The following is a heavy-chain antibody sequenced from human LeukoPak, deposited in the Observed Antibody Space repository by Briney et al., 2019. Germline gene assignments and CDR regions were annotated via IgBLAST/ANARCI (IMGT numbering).Heavy chain of an antibody. J-gene: IGHJ4*02. Sequence: ASVKVSCKASGYTFTSYGISWVLQAPGQGLEWMGWISAYNGSTNYAQKLQGRVTMTTDTSTSTAYMELRSLRSDDTAVYYCARGQVRDSQDGSSSTGVFDYWGQGTLVTVSS. CDR3: ARGQVRDSQDGSSSTGVFDY. D-gene: IGHD1-26*01. V-gene: IGHV1-18*01. CDR1: GYTFTSYG. CDR2: ISAYNGST.